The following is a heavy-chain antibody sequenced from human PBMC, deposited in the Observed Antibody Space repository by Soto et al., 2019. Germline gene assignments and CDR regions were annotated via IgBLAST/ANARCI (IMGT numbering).Heavy chain of an antibody. CDR2: ISGSGGTT. D-gene: IGHD3-22*01. J-gene: IGHJ6*02. CDR1: GFTFSSYS. V-gene: IGHV3-23*01. Sequence: EVQLLESGGGLVQPGGSLRLSCAASGFTFSSYSMIWVRQAPGKGLEWGSAISGSGGTTYYADSVKGRFTISRDNSKNTLYLEMNSLRAEGTAVYYCAKGGVGYYDSTGYYLYYYYGMDAWGQGTTVTVSS. CDR3: AKGGVGYYDSTGYYLYYYYGMDA.